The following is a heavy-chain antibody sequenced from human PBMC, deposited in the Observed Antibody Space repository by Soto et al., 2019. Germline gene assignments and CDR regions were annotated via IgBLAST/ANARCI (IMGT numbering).Heavy chain of an antibody. Sequence: GGSLRLSCAASGFTFDDYAMHWVRQAPGKGLEWVSGISWNSGSIGYADSVKGRFTISRDNAKNSLYLQMNSLRAEDTALYYCAKDMGAVAGKYFQHWGQGTLVTVYS. D-gene: IGHD6-19*01. V-gene: IGHV3-9*01. J-gene: IGHJ1*01. CDR2: ISWNSGSI. CDR3: AKDMGAVAGKYFQH. CDR1: GFTFDDYA.